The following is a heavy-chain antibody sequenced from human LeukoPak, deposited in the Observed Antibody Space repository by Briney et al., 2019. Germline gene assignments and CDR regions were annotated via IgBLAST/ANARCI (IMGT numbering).Heavy chain of an antibody. CDR3: ARDLVQLWSKDY. Sequence: PGGSLRLSCAASGFTFSNYEFNWVRQAPGKGLEWISYISSSGRNIYYADSVKGRFTISGDNAKSSLYLQMNSLRAEDTAVYYCARDLVQLWSKDYWGQGTLVTVSS. CDR1: GFTFSNYE. J-gene: IGHJ4*02. D-gene: IGHD5-18*01. CDR2: ISSSGRNI. V-gene: IGHV3-48*03.